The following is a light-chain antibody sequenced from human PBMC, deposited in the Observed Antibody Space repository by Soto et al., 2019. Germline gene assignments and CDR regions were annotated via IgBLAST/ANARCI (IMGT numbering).Light chain of an antibody. CDR1: QSINNW. V-gene: IGKV1-5*03. CDR2: KAS. Sequence: DIQMTKSPSPLTASVGARLTITCRASQSINNWLAWYQKKPGRAPKLLIYKASVLETVAPSRFSGTGSGTEFTLTINGLQPDDFATYYCQQYSSDSPITFGQGTRLEIK. CDR3: QQYSSDSPIT. J-gene: IGKJ5*01.